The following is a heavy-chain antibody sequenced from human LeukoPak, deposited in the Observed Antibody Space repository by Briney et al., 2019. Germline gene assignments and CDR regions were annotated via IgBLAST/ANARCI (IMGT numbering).Heavy chain of an antibody. Sequence: PSETLSLTCAVSGGSISSYYWSWIRQPPGKGLVWIGYIHYSGSTNYNPSLKSRVTISVDTSKNQFSLKLSSVTAADTAVYYCARVSWSPGTSYYYMDVWGKGTTVTVSS. V-gene: IGHV4-59*01. CDR2: IHYSGST. J-gene: IGHJ6*03. D-gene: IGHD1-1*01. CDR1: GGSISSYY. CDR3: ARVSWSPGTSYYYMDV.